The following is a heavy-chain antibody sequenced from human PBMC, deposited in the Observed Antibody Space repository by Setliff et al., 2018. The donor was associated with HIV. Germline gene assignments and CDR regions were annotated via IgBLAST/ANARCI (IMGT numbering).Heavy chain of an antibody. Sequence: PGGSLRLSCAASGFTFSNSWMHWVRQAPGKGLVWVSRINTDGSSATYADSVKGRFTNSRDNAKNTLYLQMDSLRAEDTAVYYCARCVRGVVNGMDVWGQGTTVTVSS. V-gene: IGHV3-74*03. CDR3: ARCVRGVVNGMDV. D-gene: IGHD3-10*01. J-gene: IGHJ6*02. CDR1: GFTFSNSW. CDR2: INTDGSSA.